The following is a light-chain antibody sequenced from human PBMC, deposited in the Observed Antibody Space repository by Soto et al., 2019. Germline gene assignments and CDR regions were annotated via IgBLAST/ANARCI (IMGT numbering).Light chain of an antibody. Sequence: DIQMTQSPSSLSASVGDRVTITCQASQGISNFLNWYQQKPGKAPKLLICDASNLEPGVPSRFSGGGSGTDFTFTINSLQPEDFATYFCQQFHSLPRTFGQGTKVDIK. CDR3: QQFHSLPRT. V-gene: IGKV1-33*01. CDR2: DAS. CDR1: QGISNF. J-gene: IGKJ1*01.